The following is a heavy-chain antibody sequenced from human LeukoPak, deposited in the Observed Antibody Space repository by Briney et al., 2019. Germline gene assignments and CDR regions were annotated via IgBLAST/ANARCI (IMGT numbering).Heavy chain of an antibody. Sequence: PGGSLRLSCAASGFTFSSYGMRWVRQAPGKGLEWVAFIRYDGSNKYYADSVKGRFTISRDNSKNTLYLQMNSLRAEDTAVYYCAKDEASRIAVAGFFDYWGQGTLVTVSS. J-gene: IGHJ4*02. CDR2: IRYDGSNK. CDR1: GFTFSSYG. V-gene: IGHV3-30*02. CDR3: AKDEASRIAVAGFFDY. D-gene: IGHD6-19*01.